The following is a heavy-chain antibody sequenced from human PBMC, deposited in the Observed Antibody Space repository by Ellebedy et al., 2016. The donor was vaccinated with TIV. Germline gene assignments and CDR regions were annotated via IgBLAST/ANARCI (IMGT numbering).Heavy chain of an antibody. V-gene: IGHV4-4*02. J-gene: IGHJ6*02. CDR1: GGSISSSNW. CDR3: ARVVYGDPRIVYGMDV. D-gene: IGHD4-17*01. Sequence: GSLRLSXAVSGGSISSSNWWSWVRQPPGKGLEWIGEIYHSGSTNYNPSLKSRVTISVDTSKNQFSLKLSSVTAADTAVYYCARVVYGDPRIVYGMDVWGQGTTVTVSS. CDR2: IYHSGST.